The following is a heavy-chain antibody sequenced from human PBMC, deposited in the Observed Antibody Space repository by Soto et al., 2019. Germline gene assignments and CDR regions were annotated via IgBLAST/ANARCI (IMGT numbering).Heavy chain of an antibody. CDR2: INTDGSGT. V-gene: IGHV3-74*01. J-gene: IGHJ5*02. Sequence: GGSLRLSCAASGFTFSSDWMHWARQAPGKGLVWVSHINTDGSGTSYADSVRGRFTVSRDNPKSTLYLQMNSLKTEDTAVYYCSLVDTGIINYFDPWGQGTLVTVSS. CDR3: SLVDTGIINYFDP. CDR1: GFTFSSDW. D-gene: IGHD5-18*01.